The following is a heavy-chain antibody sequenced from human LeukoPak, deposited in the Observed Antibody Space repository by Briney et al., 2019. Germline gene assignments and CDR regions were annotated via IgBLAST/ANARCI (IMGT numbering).Heavy chain of an antibody. D-gene: IGHD1-26*01. CDR1: GGSISSYY. V-gene: IGHV4-59*01. CDR2: VYYSGST. J-gene: IGHJ4*02. CDR3: ARDRPYSGSYML. Sequence: SETLSLTCTVSGGSISSYYWSWIRQPPGKGLEWIGYVYYSGSTNYNPSLKSRVTILVDTSKNQFSLKLSSVTAADTAVYYCARDRPYSGSYMLWGQGTLVTVSS.